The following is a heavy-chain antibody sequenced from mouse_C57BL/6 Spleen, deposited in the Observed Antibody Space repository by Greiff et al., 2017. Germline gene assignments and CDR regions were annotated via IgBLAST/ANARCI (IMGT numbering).Heavy chain of an antibody. J-gene: IGHJ2*01. CDR3: AISDGYYLDY. D-gene: IGHD2-3*01. CDR2: IHPNSGST. V-gene: IGHV1-64*01. Sequence: QVQLQQPGAELVKPGASVKLSCKASGYTFTSYWMHWVKQRPGQGLEWIGMIHPNSGSTNYNEKFKSKATLTVDKSSSTAYMQLSSLTSEDAAVYYCAISDGYYLDYWGQGTTLTVSS. CDR1: GYTFTSYW.